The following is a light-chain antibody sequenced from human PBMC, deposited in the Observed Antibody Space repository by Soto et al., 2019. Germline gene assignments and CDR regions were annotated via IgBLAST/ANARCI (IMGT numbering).Light chain of an antibody. CDR2: GAS. V-gene: IGKV3-20*01. CDR1: QSVRSTY. Sequence: EIVMTQSPATLSVSPGERATLSCRASQSVRSTYLAWYQQKPGQAPRLPIYGASSRATGIPDRFSGSGSGTDFTLTISRLEAEDFAVYFCQQYGSSPTFGQGTRLEIK. CDR3: QQYGSSPT. J-gene: IGKJ5*01.